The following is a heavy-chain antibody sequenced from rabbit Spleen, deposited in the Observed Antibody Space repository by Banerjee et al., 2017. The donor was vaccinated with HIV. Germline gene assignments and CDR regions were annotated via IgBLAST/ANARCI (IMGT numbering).Heavy chain of an antibody. CDR2: IDIGSSGFT. CDR3: ARDAGTSFSTYGMDL. J-gene: IGHJ6*01. Sequence: EESGGGLVRPGGSLALTCKASGFSFSFNSYMCWVRQAPGKGLEWIACIDIGSSGFTYFASWAKGRFTISKTSSTTVTLQMTSLTAADTATYFCARDAGTSFSTYGMDLWGQGTLVTVS. V-gene: IGHV1S40*01. CDR1: GFSFSFNSY. D-gene: IGHD8-1*01.